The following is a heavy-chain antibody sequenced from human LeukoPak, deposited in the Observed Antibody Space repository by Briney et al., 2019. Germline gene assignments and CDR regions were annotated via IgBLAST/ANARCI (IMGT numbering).Heavy chain of an antibody. CDR1: GYSFATYW. Sequence: GESLKISCKGSGYSFATYWIGWVRQMPGKGLEWMGINYPGDSDTTYSPSFQGQVTMSADKSISTAYLQWSSLKASDTAMYYCARRVSSSGFDAFDVWGQGTMVTVSS. CDR3: ARRVSSSGFDAFDV. D-gene: IGHD5-12*01. CDR2: NYPGDSDT. V-gene: IGHV5-51*01. J-gene: IGHJ3*01.